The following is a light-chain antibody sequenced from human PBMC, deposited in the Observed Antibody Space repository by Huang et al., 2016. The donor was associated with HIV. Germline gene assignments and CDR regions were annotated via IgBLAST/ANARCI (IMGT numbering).Light chain of an antibody. V-gene: IGKV2-30*01. J-gene: IGKJ3*01. CDR3: MQGSHWPPT. CDR2: KVA. Sequence: DVVMTQSPLSLPVTLGQPASISCRSSESLVYSDGNTYWNWFQPRPGQSPRRLIYKVAIRDSGVPDRFSGSGSGTNFTLKISRVEAEDVGIYYCMQGSHWPPTFGPGTKVDFK. CDR1: ESLVYSDGNTY.